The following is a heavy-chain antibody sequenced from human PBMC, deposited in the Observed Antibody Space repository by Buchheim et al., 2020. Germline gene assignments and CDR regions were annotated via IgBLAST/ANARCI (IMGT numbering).Heavy chain of an antibody. J-gene: IGHJ4*02. Sequence: QVQLQESGPGLVKPSETLSLTCTVSGGSISSYYWSWIRQPPGKGLEWIGYIYYSWGTNYNPSLKSRVTISVDTSKRQFSLRLNSVTAADTAVYYCARAGGTTYGDFDYWAQGTL. CDR1: GGSISSYY. D-gene: IGHD4-17*01. CDR3: ARAGGTTYGDFDY. V-gene: IGHV4-59*01. CDR2: IYYSWGT.